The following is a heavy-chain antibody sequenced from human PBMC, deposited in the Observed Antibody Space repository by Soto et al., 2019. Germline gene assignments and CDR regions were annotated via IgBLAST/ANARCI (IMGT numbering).Heavy chain of an antibody. CDR2: ISANSGNT. CDR1: GYIFTING. CDR3: ARARNLGLDN. V-gene: IGHV1-18*01. J-gene: IGHJ4*02. Sequence: QVQLVQSGAEVKMPGASVKVSCQASGYIFTINGISWVRQAPGQGLEWLGWISANSGNTNYAQNVQDRVILTTNTSTATAYMELRSLRSDDTSVYYCARARNLGLDNWGQGTMVTVSS.